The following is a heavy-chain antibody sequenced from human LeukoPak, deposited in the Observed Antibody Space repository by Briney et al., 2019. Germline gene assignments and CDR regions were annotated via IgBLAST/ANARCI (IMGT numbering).Heavy chain of an antibody. J-gene: IGHJ5*02. V-gene: IGHV4-59*01. D-gene: IGHD2-2*01. Sequence: SETLSLTCTVSRGSISSYYWSWIRQPPGKGLEWIGYIYYSGSTNYNPSLKSRVTISVDTSKNQFSLKLSSVTAADTAVYYCARGPLYQLLPRVGYCFDPWGQGTLVTVSS. CDR2: IYYSGST. CDR3: ARGPLYQLLPRVGYCFDP. CDR1: RGSISSYY.